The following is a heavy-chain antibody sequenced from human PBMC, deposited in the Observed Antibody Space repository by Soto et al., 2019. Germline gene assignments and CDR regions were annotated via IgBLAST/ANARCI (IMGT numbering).Heavy chain of an antibody. D-gene: IGHD5-12*01. CDR3: ARESRDGYNYGRESYGMDV. CDR2: IYYSGST. Sequence: ETLSLTCTVSGGSISSYYWIWIRQPPGKGLEWIGYIYYSGSTNYNPSLKSRVTTSVDTSKNQFSLKLSSVTAADTAVYYCARESRDGYNYGRESYGMDVWGQGTTVTVSS. CDR1: GGSISSYY. J-gene: IGHJ6*02. V-gene: IGHV4-59*01.